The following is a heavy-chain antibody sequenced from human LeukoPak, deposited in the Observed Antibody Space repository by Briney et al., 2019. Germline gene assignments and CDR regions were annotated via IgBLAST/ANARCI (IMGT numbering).Heavy chain of an antibody. Sequence: SVKVSCKASGGTFSSYAISWVRQAPGQGLEWMGRIIPIFGTANYAQKFQGRVTITTDESTSTAYMELSSLRSEDTAVYYCARYWDSYGHDAFDIWGQGTMVTVSS. D-gene: IGHD5-24*01. CDR1: GGTFSSYA. CDR3: ARYWDSYGHDAFDI. V-gene: IGHV1-69*05. CDR2: IIPIFGTA. J-gene: IGHJ3*02.